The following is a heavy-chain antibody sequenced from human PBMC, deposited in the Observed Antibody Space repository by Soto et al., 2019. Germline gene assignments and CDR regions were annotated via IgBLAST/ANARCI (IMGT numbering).Heavy chain of an antibody. D-gene: IGHD1-1*01. Sequence: QVQLEESGGGWVKPGGSLRLSCEASGFTFSDYYMSWIRQAPGKGLEWIAYSSNSGTFTKYADSVKGRFSISRDNAKNSLYLQIINLSGEDTATYFCARSGDNDKLLDYGGQGTPVTVSS. V-gene: IGHV3-11*06. CDR2: SSNSGTFT. J-gene: IGHJ4*02. CDR3: ARSGDNDKLLDY. CDR1: GFTFSDYY.